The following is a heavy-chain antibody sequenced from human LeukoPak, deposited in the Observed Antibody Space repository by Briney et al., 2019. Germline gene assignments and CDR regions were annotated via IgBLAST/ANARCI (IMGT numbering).Heavy chain of an antibody. CDR2: IYYSGST. D-gene: IGHD3-9*01. Sequence: SETLSLTCTVSGGSISSYYWSWIRQPPGKGLEWIGYIYYSGSTNYNPSLKSRVTISVDTSKNQFSLKLSSVTAADTAVYDCARGGSDILTGYSDYWGQGTLVTVSS. J-gene: IGHJ4*02. V-gene: IGHV4-59*01. CDR3: ARGGSDILTGYSDY. CDR1: GGSISSYY.